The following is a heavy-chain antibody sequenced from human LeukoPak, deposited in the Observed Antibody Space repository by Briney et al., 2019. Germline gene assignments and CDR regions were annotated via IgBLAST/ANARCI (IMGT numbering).Heavy chain of an antibody. J-gene: IGHJ4*02. D-gene: IGHD6-25*01. CDR2: FHPEDGET. Sequence: ASVKVSCKVSGYTLTELSMYWVRQAPGKGLEWMATFHPEDGETIYAQQFQGRVTISQDTSADTAYMQLTSLRSDDTAIYYCAAGIAAPSVFDYWGQGTLVTVSS. V-gene: IGHV1-24*01. CDR1: GYTLTELS. CDR3: AAGIAAPSVFDY.